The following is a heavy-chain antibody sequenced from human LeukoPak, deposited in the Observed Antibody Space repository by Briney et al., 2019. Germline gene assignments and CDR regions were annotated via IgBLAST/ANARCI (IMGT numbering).Heavy chain of an antibody. V-gene: IGHV3-48*03. CDR2: ITTSGTST. J-gene: IGHJ6*02. D-gene: IGHD6-13*01. CDR3: ARVLRAAALPLYYYYGMDV. Sequence: GGSLRLSCATSGFTFSSYEMNWVRQAPGKGLEWISYITTSGTSTYYADSVKGRFTISRDNGKTALSLQMNSLRAEDTAVYYCARVLRAAALPLYYYYGMDVWGQGTTVTVSS. CDR1: GFTFSSYE.